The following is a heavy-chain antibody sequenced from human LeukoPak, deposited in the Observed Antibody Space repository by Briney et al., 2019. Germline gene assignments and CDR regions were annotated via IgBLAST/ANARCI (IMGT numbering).Heavy chain of an antibody. Sequence: ASVKVSCKASGGTFSSYAISWVRQAPGQGLEWMGGIIPIFGTANYAQKFQGRVTITADESTSTAYMELSSLRSEDTAVYYCARGYGDYSPFDYWGKGTLVTVSS. D-gene: IGHD4-17*01. CDR1: GGTFSSYA. CDR2: IIPIFGTA. CDR3: ARGYGDYSPFDY. J-gene: IGHJ4*02. V-gene: IGHV1-69*13.